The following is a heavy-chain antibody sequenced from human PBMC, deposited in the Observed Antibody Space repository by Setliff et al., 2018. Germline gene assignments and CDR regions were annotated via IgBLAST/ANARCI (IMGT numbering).Heavy chain of an antibody. J-gene: IGHJ6*02. V-gene: IGHV4-38-2*02. CDR1: GASISSNY. D-gene: IGHD5-18*01. Sequence: PSETLSLTCSVSGASISSNYWGWIRQSPGKGLEWIGSLYRTANTYYNPSLKSRVNMSVDTSKNQFVLNLKAVTAADTAVYYCARDRTAYSYGLDVWGQGATVTVSS. CDR2: LYRTANT. CDR3: ARDRTAYSYGLDV.